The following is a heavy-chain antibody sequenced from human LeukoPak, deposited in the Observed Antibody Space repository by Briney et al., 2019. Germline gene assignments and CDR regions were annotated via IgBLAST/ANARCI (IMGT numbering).Heavy chain of an antibody. Sequence: PGGSLRLSCAASGFTFTDYAITWVRQAPGKGLEWVSAVSTSGGSTYYADSVKGRFTISRDNSKNTLYLQMNSLRAEDTAVYYCAKRRITVISLDQWGQGTLVTVSS. CDR3: AKRRITVISLDQ. V-gene: IGHV3-23*01. J-gene: IGHJ4*02. CDR1: GFTFTDYA. D-gene: IGHD3-16*01. CDR2: VSTSGGST.